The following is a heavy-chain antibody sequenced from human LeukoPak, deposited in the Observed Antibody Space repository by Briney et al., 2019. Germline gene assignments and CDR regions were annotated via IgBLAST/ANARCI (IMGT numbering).Heavy chain of an antibody. V-gene: IGHV3-23*01. CDR2: VSGSGGTT. CDR3: AKRGLVGSSGFKSNWFDP. CDR1: GFTFSSYA. Sequence: GGSLRLSCAASGFTFSSYAMSWVRQAPGKGLGWVSAVSGSGGTTYYADSVKGRFTISRDNSKDTLYLQVNSLRAEDTAVYYCAKRGLVGSSGFKSNWFDPWGQGTLVTVSS. D-gene: IGHD3-22*01. J-gene: IGHJ5*02.